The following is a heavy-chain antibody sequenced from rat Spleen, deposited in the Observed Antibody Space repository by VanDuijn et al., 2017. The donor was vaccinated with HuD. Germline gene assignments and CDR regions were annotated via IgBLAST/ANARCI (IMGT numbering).Heavy chain of an antibody. CDR1: GFSLSNYG. CDR2: IWGNGSP. D-gene: IGHD1-12*02. J-gene: IGHJ3*01. CDR3: ARAEYYDGSYYPFTY. Sequence: QVQLKESGPGLVKPSLTLSLTCTVSGFSLSNYGVFWVRQPPGKGLEWMGVIWGNGSPNYNLALKSRLSISRDTSKSQVYLKMNSLQTEDTATYYCARAEYYDGSYYPFTYWGQGTLVTVSS. V-gene: IGHV2-13*01.